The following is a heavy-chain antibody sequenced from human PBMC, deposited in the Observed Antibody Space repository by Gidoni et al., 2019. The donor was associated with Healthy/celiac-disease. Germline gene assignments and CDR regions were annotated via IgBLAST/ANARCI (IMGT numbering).Heavy chain of an antibody. Sequence: QVQLQESGPGLVKPSETLSLTCTVSGGSISSYYWSWIRQPPGKGLEWIGYIYYSGSTNYNPSLKSRVTISVDTSKNQFSLKLSSVTAADTAVYYCARHSYSGYDLYYWGQGTLVTVSS. CDR1: GGSISSYY. CDR3: ARHSYSGYDLYY. CDR2: IYYSGST. J-gene: IGHJ4*02. D-gene: IGHD5-12*01. V-gene: IGHV4-59*08.